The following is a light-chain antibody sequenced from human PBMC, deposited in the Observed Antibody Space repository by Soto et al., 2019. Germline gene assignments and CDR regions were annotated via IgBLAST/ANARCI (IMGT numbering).Light chain of an antibody. V-gene: IGLV3-9*01. Sequence: SYELTQPLSVSVALGQTAKITCGGNNIGSKNVHWYQQKPGQAPVLVIYRDNNRPSGIPERFSGSNSGNTATLTIIRAQAGDETDYYCQVWDSSLVVFGGGTKLTVL. CDR1: NIGSKN. CDR3: QVWDSSLVV. CDR2: RDN. J-gene: IGLJ2*01.